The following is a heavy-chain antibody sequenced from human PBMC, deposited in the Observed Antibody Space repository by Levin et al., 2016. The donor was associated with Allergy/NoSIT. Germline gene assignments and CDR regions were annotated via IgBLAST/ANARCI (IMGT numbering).Heavy chain of an antibody. J-gene: IGHJ6*02. CDR2: INPKGGNT. Sequence: ASVKVSCKASENTFDNYYIHWVRQAPGQGLEWMAIINPKGGNTKYAQKYQDRVSVTRDTSTSTVYMELSSLRSDDTAVYYCASSEKVGATSFFYYGMDVWGPGTKVTVSS. CDR1: ENTFDNYY. V-gene: IGHV1-46*02. CDR3: ASSEKVGATSFFYYGMDV. D-gene: IGHD1-26*01.